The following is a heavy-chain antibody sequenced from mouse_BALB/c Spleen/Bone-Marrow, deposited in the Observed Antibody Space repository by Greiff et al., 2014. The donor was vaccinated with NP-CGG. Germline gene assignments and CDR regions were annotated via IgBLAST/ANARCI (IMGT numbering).Heavy chain of an antibody. CDR3: SSYAMDY. J-gene: IGHJ4*01. V-gene: IGHV14-3*02. CDR2: IDPANGNT. CDR1: GFNIKDTY. Sequence: EVQLQQSGADLVKPGASVKLSCTASGFNIKDTYMHWVKQRPEQGLEWIGRIDPANGNTKYDPKFQGKATITADTSSNTAYLQLSSLTSEDTAVYYGSSYAMDYWGQGTSVTVSS.